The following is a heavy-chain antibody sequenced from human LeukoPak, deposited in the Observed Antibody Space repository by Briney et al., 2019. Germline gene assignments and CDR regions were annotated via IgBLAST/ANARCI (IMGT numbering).Heavy chain of an antibody. CDR2: ISSSSSYI. V-gene: IGHV3-21*01. CDR3: ARGGDLLTGYYTDY. Sequence: GGSLRLSCAASGFTFSSYSMNWVRQAPGKGLEWVSSISSSSSYIYYADSVKGRFTISRDNAKNSLYLQMNSLRAEDTAVYYCARGGDLLTGYYTDYWGQGTLVTVSS. CDR1: GFTFSSYS. D-gene: IGHD3-9*01. J-gene: IGHJ4*02.